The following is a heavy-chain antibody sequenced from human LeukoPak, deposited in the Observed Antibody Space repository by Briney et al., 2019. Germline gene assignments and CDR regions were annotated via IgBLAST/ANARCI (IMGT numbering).Heavy chain of an antibody. D-gene: IGHD2-15*01. CDR1: GFTFSSYS. CDR2: INSSSSYI. CDR3: AKGRCSGGSCYSIPEFDY. Sequence: TGGSLRLSCAASGFTFSSYSMNWVRQAPGKGLEWVSSINSSSSYIYYADSVKGLFTISRDNSKTTLYLQMNSLRAEDTAVYYCAKGRCSGGSCYSIPEFDYWGQGTLVTVSS. J-gene: IGHJ4*02. V-gene: IGHV3-21*01.